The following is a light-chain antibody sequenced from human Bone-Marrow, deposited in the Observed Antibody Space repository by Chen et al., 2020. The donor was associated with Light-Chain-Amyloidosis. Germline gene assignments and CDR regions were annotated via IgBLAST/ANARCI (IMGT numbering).Light chain of an antibody. CDR1: RSDVGNYNL. CDR3: GSYAGSNTVV. V-gene: IGLV2-23*02. CDR2: EVN. Sequence: QSALTQPASVSGSPGQSITISSTGSRSDVGNYNLVSWYQQHPGKAPKLMIFEVNKRPSGVSNRFSGSKSGNTASLTISGLLAEDEADYHCGSYAGSNTVVFGGGTKLTVL. J-gene: IGLJ2*01.